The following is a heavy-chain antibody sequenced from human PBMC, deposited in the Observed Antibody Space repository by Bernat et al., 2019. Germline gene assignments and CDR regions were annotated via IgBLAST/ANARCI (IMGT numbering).Heavy chain of an antibody. Sequence: EVQLVESGGGLVQPGGSLRLSCAASGFTFSSYEMNWVRQAPGKGLEWVSYISSSGSTIYYADSVKGRFTISRDNAKNSLYLQMNSLRVEDTALYYCAKDKYSSSSEEGFFDYWGQGTLVTVSS. CDR2: ISSSGSTI. J-gene: IGHJ4*02. CDR1: GFTFSSYE. CDR3: AKDKYSSSSEEGFFDY. V-gene: IGHV3-48*03. D-gene: IGHD6-6*01.